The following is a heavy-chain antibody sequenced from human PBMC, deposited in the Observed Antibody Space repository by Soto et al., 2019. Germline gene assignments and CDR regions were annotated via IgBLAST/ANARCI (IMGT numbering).Heavy chain of an antibody. CDR3: AKDRAEWGCYGY. D-gene: IGHD3-16*01. J-gene: IGHJ4*02. V-gene: IGHV3-23*01. Sequence: EVQMLESGGGLVQPGESLRLSCAASGFTFSSYAMSWVRQAPGKGLKWVSTISGSGGSTNYAESVKGRFTISRDNSENTRNRKMNSLRAEDTAVYYCAKDRAEWGCYGYWGQGILVTVSS. CDR2: ISGSGGST. CDR1: GFTFSSYA.